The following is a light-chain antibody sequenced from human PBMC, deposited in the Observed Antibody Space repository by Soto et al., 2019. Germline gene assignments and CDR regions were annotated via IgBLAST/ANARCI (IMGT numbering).Light chain of an antibody. Sequence: QSVLTQPASVSGSPGQSITISCTGSSSDVGGYNYVSWYQQHPGKAPKLMIYAVSNRPSGVSDRFSGSKSGNTASLTISGLQTEDEADYHCSSYASADLVVFGGGTKVTVL. CDR3: SSYASADLVV. J-gene: IGLJ2*01. CDR2: AVS. CDR1: SSDVGGYNY. V-gene: IGLV2-14*03.